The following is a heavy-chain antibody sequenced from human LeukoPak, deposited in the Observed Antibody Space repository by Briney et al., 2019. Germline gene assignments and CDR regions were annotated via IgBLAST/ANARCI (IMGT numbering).Heavy chain of an antibody. Sequence: PSETLSLTCVVYGGSFRDYYWSWIRQTPGEGLQWIGGIKHSGSTDFNPSLKSRVTMSIDTSKNQFSLKLTSVTAADTALYYCARGILGKGYFDLWGRDTLVTVSS. D-gene: IGHD3-3*01. CDR1: GGSFRDYY. CDR3: ARGILGKGYFDL. V-gene: IGHV4-34*01. J-gene: IGHJ2*01. CDR2: IKHSGST.